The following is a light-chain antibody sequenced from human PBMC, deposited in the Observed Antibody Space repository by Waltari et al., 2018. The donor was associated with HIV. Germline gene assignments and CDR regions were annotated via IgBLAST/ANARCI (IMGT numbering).Light chain of an antibody. J-gene: IGLJ1*01. CDR1: ALAKQY. CDR2: KDT. Sequence: SFELTQPPSVSVSPGQTARITCPGDALAKQYTYWYQQKPGQAPVVVIYKDTERPSGTTVTLTISAVQAEDEADYYCQSADTSGTRVFASGTKVTVL. V-gene: IGLV3-25*03. CDR3: QSADTSGTRV.